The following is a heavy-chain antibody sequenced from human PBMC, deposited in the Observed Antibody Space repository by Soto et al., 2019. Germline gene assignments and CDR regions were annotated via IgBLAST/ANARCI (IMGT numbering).Heavy chain of an antibody. CDR3: ARDFLGGEQPFYNNMDV. V-gene: IGHV3-9*01. J-gene: IGHJ6*02. Sequence: EVQLVESGGGLVQPGRSLRLSCAASGFTFDDHAMHWVRQVPGKGLEWVSAVSWNSANIGYADSVKGRFTISRDNAKSPLYLQMNSLRPEDTALYYCARDFLGGEQPFYNNMDVWGQGTTVTVSS. CDR2: VSWNSANI. CDR1: GFTFDDHA. D-gene: IGHD1-1*01.